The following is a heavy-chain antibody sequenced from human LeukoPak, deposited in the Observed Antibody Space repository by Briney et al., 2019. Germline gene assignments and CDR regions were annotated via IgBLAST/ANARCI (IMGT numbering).Heavy chain of an antibody. Sequence: ASVKVSCKASGYTFTSYGISWVRQALGQGLEWMGWISAYNGNTNYAQKLQGRVTMTTDTSTSTAYMELRSLRSDDTAVYYCAREWAAIDEKNYYYYYMDVWGKGTTVTVSS. CDR3: AREWAAIDEKNYYYYYMDV. J-gene: IGHJ6*03. CDR2: ISAYNGNT. D-gene: IGHD6-13*01. CDR1: GYTFTSYG. V-gene: IGHV1-18*01.